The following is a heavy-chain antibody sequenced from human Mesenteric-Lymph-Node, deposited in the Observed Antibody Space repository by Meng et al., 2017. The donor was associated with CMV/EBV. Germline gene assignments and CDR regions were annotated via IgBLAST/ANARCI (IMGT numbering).Heavy chain of an antibody. V-gene: IGHV3-7*01. CDR2: IKPDGSEK. Sequence: GESLKISCAASGFTFRNHWMSWVRQLSGKGLEWVANIKPDGSEKYYVDSVKGRFTISRDNAENSLFLQMNSLRAEDTAVYYCVRDWFGDIDRLDYWGQGTLVTVSS. J-gene: IGHJ4*02. D-gene: IGHD2-15*01. CDR3: VRDWFGDIDRLDY. CDR1: GFTFRNHW.